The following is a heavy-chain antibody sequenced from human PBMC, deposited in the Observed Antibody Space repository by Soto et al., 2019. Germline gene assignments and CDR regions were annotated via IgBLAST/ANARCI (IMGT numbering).Heavy chain of an antibody. CDR1: GYTLTELS. V-gene: IGHV1-24*01. J-gene: IGHJ4*02. CDR2: FDPEDGET. CDR3: ATANYDFWSGYYTDDY. Sequence: ASVKVSCKVSGYTLTELSMHWVRQAPGKGLEWMGGFDPEDGETIYAQKFQGRVTMTEDTSTDTAYMELSSLRSEDTAVYYCATANYDFWSGYYTDDYWGQGTLVTVSS. D-gene: IGHD3-3*01.